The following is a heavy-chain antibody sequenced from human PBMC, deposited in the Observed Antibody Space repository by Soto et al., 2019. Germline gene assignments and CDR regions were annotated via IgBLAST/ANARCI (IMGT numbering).Heavy chain of an antibody. CDR1: GGSISSGAYY. CDR2: IYSTEST. J-gene: IGHJ4*02. D-gene: IGHD3-22*01. CDR3: AVGDSSGKTRYYFVQ. Sequence: QVQLQESGPGLVKPSQTLSLTCTVSGGSISSGAYYWTWIRQHPGKGLEWIGYIYSTESTNYNPPLKGRVTMSVDMSASQFSLYVSSVTVADTAVYYCAVGDSSGKTRYYFVQWVQGTLVTVSS. V-gene: IGHV4-31*03.